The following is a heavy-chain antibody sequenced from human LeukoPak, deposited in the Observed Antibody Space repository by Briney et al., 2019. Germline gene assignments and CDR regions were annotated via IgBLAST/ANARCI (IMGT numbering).Heavy chain of an antibody. V-gene: IGHV1-2*02. CDR2: INPNSGGT. CDR3: ARPYYYGSGSYYNGYYFDY. J-gene: IGHJ4*02. D-gene: IGHD3-10*01. CDR1: GYTFTGYY. Sequence: ASVKVSCKASGYTFTGYYMHWVRQAPGQGLEWMGWINPNSGGTNYAQKFQGRVTMTRDTSISTAYMELSRLRSDDTAVYYCARPYYYGSGSYYNGYYFDYWGQGTLVTVSS.